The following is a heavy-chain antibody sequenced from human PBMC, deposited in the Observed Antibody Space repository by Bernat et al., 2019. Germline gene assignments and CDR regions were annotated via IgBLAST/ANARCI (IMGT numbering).Heavy chain of an antibody. CDR2: ISAYNGNT. D-gene: IGHD6-6*01. V-gene: IGHV1-18*01. Sequence: QVQLVQSGAEVKKPGASVKVSCKASGYTFTSYGISWVRQAPGQGLEWMGWISAYNGNTNYAQKLQGRVTMTTDTSTSTAYMELRSLRSDDTAVYYCTIAARPGSRVYYYGMDVWGQGTTVTVSS. CDR1: GYTFTSYG. J-gene: IGHJ6*02. CDR3: TIAARPGSRVYYYGMDV.